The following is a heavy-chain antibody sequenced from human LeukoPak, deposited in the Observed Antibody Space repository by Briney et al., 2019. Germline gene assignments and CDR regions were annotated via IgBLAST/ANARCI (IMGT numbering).Heavy chain of an antibody. CDR3: VKNGESVAGINHYYIDC. CDR1: GFSFSTYA. CDR2: ISANGGST. D-gene: IGHD6-19*01. J-gene: IGHJ4*02. Sequence: GGSLRLSCSASGFSFSTYAMHWVRQAPGKGLEYVSAISANGGSTHYADSVKGRFTISRDNSKNTLYLQMSSLRAEDTAVYYCVKNGESVAGINHYYIDCWGQGTLVTVSS. V-gene: IGHV3-64D*09.